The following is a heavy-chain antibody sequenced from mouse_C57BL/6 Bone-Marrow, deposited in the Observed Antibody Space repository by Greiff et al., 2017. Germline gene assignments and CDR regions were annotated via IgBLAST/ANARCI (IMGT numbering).Heavy chain of an antibody. D-gene: IGHD1-1*01. Sequence: EVKVVESGGGLVKPGGSLKLSCAASGFTFSSYAMSWVRQTPEKRLEWVETISDGGSYTYYPDNVKGRFTISRDNAKNNLYLQMSQLKSEDTAMYYCAREGGITTVVAYYFDYWGQGTTLTVSS. J-gene: IGHJ2*01. V-gene: IGHV5-4*01. CDR2: ISDGGSYT. CDR1: GFTFSSYA. CDR3: AREGGITTVVAYYFDY.